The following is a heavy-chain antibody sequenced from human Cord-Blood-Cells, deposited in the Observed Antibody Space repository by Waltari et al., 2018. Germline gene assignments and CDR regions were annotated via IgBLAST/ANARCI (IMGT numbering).Heavy chain of an antibody. Sequence: QVQLQQWGAGLLKPSETLSLTCAVYGGSFSGYYWSWIRQPPGKGLEWIGENNHSGSHSSNPSLRSRVTISVDTSKNQFSLKLSSVTAADTAVYYCARTPIKLTGDAFYIWGQGTMVTVSS. V-gene: IGHV4-34*01. J-gene: IGHJ3*02. CDR3: ARTPIKLTGDAFYI. CDR2: NNHSGSH. D-gene: IGHD7-27*01. CDR1: GGSFSGYY.